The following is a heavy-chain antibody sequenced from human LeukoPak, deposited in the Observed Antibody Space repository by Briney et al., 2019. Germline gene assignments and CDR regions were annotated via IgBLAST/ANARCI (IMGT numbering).Heavy chain of an antibody. CDR3: ARDWRRIAAAGTNNWFDP. CDR2: INAGNGNT. J-gene: IGHJ5*02. CDR1: GYTFTSYA. D-gene: IGHD6-13*01. V-gene: IGHV1-3*01. Sequence: GASVKVSCKASGYTFTSYAMHWVRQAPGQGLEWMGWINAGNGNTKYSQKFQGRVTITRDTSASTAYMELSSLRSEDTAVYYCARDWRRIAAAGTNNWFDPWGQGTLVTVSS.